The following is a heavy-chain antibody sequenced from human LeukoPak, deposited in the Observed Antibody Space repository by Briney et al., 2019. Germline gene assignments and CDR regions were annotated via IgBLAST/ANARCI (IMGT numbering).Heavy chain of an antibody. CDR2: IDPSDSYT. Sequence: GESLKISCKGSGYSFTSYWISWVRQMSGKGLEWMGRIDPSDSYTNYSPSFQGHVTISADKSISTAYLQWSSLKASDTAMYYCARRDYGDYIGRGVFPWFDPWGQGTLVTVSS. D-gene: IGHD4-17*01. J-gene: IGHJ5*02. V-gene: IGHV5-10-1*01. CDR3: ARRDYGDYIGRGVFPWFDP. CDR1: GYSFTSYW.